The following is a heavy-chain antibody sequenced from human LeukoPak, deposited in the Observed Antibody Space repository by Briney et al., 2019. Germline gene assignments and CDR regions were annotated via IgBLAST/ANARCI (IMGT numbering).Heavy chain of an antibody. J-gene: IGHJ4*02. Sequence: ASVTVSCKASGYTFTDYYLHWVRQAPGQGLEWMGWINPNNGDTTYAQKFQDRVTLTRDTSIGTAFMDLSELRSDDTAVFYCGRRNILTGYFIDYWGQGTLVTLS. V-gene: IGHV1-2*02. D-gene: IGHD3-9*01. CDR2: INPNNGDT. CDR3: GRRNILTGYFIDY. CDR1: GYTFTDYY.